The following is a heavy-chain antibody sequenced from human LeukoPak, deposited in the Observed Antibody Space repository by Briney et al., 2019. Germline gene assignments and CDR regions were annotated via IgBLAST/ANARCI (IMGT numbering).Heavy chain of an antibody. CDR1: GYTFTSYA. CDR2: INTNTGNP. Sequence: ASVKVSCKASGYTFTSYAMNWVRQAPGQGLEWMGWINTNTGNPTYAQGFTGRFVFSLDTSVSTAYLQISSLKAEDTAVYYCARSGVNYYDSSFHYYYGMDVWGQGTTVTVSS. CDR3: ARSGVNYYDSSFHYYYGMDV. V-gene: IGHV7-4-1*02. D-gene: IGHD3-22*01. J-gene: IGHJ6*02.